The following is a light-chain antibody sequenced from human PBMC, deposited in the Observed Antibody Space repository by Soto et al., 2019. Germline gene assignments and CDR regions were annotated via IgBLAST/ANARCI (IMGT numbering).Light chain of an antibody. CDR2: DAS. Sequence: EIVLTQSPDTLSLSLGERATLSCWASHSVTTHLAWFQQRPGQTPRLLIYDASTRAPGIPARFSGRGSGADFTLTISSLEPEDFAVYYCQQRSDSITFGQGTRLEI. J-gene: IGKJ5*01. CDR1: HSVTTH. V-gene: IGKV3-11*01. CDR3: QQRSDSIT.